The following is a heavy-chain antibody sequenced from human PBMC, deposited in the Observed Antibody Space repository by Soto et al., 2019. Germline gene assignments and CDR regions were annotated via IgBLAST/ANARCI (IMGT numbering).Heavy chain of an antibody. D-gene: IGHD6-19*01. CDR3: ARVSAGYWYFDL. Sequence: QVQLQESGPGLVKPSETLSLTYTASGGSISSYYWSWILQPPGKGLEWIGYIYYSGSTNYNPSLKSRVTISVDTSKNQFSLKLSSVTAADTAVYYCARVSAGYWYFDLWGRGTLVTVSS. CDR1: GGSISSYY. V-gene: IGHV4-59*01. J-gene: IGHJ2*01. CDR2: IYYSGST.